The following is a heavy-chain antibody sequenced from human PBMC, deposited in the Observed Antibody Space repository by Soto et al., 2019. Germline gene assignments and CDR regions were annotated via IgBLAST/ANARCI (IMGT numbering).Heavy chain of an antibody. CDR1: SGSFSGYY. CDR2: ISQSGNT. D-gene: IGHD6-6*01. Sequence: SETLSLTCSIYSGSFSGYYWSWIRQPPGKGLEWIGEISQSGNTNYSPSLKSRVSISIDTSKKQFSLNLASVSAAGTAVYYCARAPKVSGSSQTRPDFWGQGTLVTVSS. J-gene: IGHJ4*02. CDR3: ARAPKVSGSSQTRPDF. V-gene: IGHV4-34*01.